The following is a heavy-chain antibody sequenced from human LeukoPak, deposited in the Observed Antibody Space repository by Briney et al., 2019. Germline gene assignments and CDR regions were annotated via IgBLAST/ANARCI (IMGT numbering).Heavy chain of an antibody. CDR2: IGPDGSGT. CDR3: ARVQAGRSGLMDV. J-gene: IGHJ6*02. V-gene: IGHV3-74*03. CDR1: GFSLSDYW. Sequence: GGSLRLSCAVSGFSLSDYWMHWVRQAPGKGLVWVSRIGPDGSGTTYADSVKGRFTISRDKSKNTVNLQMNSLRDEDAAAYYCARVQAGRSGLMDVWGRGTTVTVSS. D-gene: IGHD2-8*02.